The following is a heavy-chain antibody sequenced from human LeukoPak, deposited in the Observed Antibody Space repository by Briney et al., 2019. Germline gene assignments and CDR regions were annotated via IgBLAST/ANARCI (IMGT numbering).Heavy chain of an antibody. J-gene: IGHJ4*02. D-gene: IGHD3-3*01. Sequence: GGSLRLSCAASGFTFSSYGMHWVRQAPGKGLEWVAVIWYDGSNKYYADSVKGRFTISRDNSKNTLYLQMNSLRAEDTAVYYCARDFSAGTFDYSGQGTLVTVSS. CDR2: IWYDGSNK. CDR3: ARDFSAGTFDY. V-gene: IGHV3-33*01. CDR1: GFTFSSYG.